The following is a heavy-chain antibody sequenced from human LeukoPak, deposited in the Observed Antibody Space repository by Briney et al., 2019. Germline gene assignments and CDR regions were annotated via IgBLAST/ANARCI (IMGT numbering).Heavy chain of an antibody. V-gene: IGHV3-7*01. CDR2: IKQDGSEK. J-gene: IGHJ6*03. CDR3: ARGHYYMDV. Sequence: PGGSLRLSCAASGFTFSNYWMSWVRQAPGKGLEWVANIKQDGSEKYYVDSVKGRFTISRDNAKNSLYLQMNSLRAEDTAVYYCARGHYYMDVWGKGTTVTVSS. CDR1: GFTFSNYW.